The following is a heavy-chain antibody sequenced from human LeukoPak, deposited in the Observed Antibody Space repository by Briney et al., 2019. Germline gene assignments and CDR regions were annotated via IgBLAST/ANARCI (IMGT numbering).Heavy chain of an antibody. Sequence: NSSETLSLTCIVSGGSISSYYWSWIRQPPGKGLEWIGYIYYSGSTNYDPSLKSRVTISVDTSKNQFSLKLSSVTAADTAVYYCARGAYSSGWYYFDYWGQGTLVTVSS. CDR3: ARGAYSSGWYYFDY. CDR2: IYYSGST. CDR1: GGSISSYY. J-gene: IGHJ4*02. V-gene: IGHV4-59*01. D-gene: IGHD6-19*01.